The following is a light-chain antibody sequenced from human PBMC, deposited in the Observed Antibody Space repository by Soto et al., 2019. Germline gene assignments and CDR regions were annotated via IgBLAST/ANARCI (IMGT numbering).Light chain of an antibody. CDR3: QNYNGAPYA. CDR1: QAISNF. Sequence: DIQMTQSPPSLSASVGDRVTITCRASQAISNFVAWYQQKAGQAPSLLIYEAPTLHSGVPSRFSGRGSGTAFPLTHSSPQPEDVATYFCQNYNGAPYAVGQGTKLEIK. V-gene: IGKV1-27*01. J-gene: IGKJ2*01. CDR2: EAP.